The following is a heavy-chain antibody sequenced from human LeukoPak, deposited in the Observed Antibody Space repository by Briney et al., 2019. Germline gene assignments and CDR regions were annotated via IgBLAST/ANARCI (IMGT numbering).Heavy chain of an antibody. CDR3: ARHLDYDILTGTNDY. V-gene: IGHV3-21*01. CDR1: AFTFSSYS. CDR2: ISSSSSYI. J-gene: IGHJ4*02. Sequence: GGSLRLSCAASAFTFSSYSMNWVRQAPGKGLEWVSSISSSSSYIYYADSVKGRFTISRDNAKNSLFLQMTSLRAEDTAVYYCARHLDYDILTGTNDYWGQGTLVTVSS. D-gene: IGHD3-9*01.